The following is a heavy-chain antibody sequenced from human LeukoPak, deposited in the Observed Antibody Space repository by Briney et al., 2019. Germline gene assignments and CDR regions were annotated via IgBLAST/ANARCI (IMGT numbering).Heavy chain of an antibody. J-gene: IGHJ4*02. V-gene: IGHV3-7*01. D-gene: IGHD5-18*01. CDR3: ARDLGYSYGYGTF. CDR1: GFTFSYFE. CDR2: IKQDGSEK. Sequence: GGSLRLSCAASGFTFSYFEMSWVRQAPGKGLEWVANIKQDGSEKYYVDSVKGRFTISRDNAKNSLYLQMNSLRAEDTAVYYCARDLGYSYGYGTFWGQGTLVTVSS.